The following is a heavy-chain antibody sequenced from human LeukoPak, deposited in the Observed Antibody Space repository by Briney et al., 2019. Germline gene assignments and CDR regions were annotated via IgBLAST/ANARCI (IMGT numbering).Heavy chain of an antibody. CDR1: GGSIYSGTYY. Sequence: TLSLTCSVSGGSIYSGTYYWSWIRQPAGKGLEWIGRIYTSGSTNYHPSLKSRVTVSLDISKNQFSLKLSPVTAADTAVYYCARETHMYCKSNSCYGYFDLWGRGTLVTVSS. J-gene: IGHJ2*01. CDR3: ARETHMYCKSNSCYGYFDL. D-gene: IGHD2-2*01. CDR2: IYTSGST. V-gene: IGHV4-61*02.